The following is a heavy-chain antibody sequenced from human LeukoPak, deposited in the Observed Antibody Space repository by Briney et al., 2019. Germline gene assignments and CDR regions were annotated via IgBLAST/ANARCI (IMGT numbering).Heavy chain of an antibody. CDR2: MSGSGGYT. Sequence: GGSLRLSCAASGFTFSSYAMSWVRQAPGKGLEWVSAMSGSGGYTYYADSVKGRFTISRDSSKNTLYLQMNSLRGEDTAVYYCAKELGHTLPFDCWGQGTLVTVSS. D-gene: IGHD2-2*02. CDR1: GFTFSSYA. CDR3: AKELGHTLPFDC. V-gene: IGHV3-23*01. J-gene: IGHJ4*02.